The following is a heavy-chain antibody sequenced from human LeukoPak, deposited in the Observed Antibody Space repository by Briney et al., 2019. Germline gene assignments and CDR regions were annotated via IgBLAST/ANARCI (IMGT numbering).Heavy chain of an antibody. V-gene: IGHV4-59*01. CDR3: ARSPVEHSYGYFYYYYGMDV. Sequence: SETLSLTCTVSGGSISSYYWSWIRQPPGKGLGWIGYIYYSGSTNYNPSLKSRVTISVDTSKNQFSLKLSSVTAADTAVYYCARSPVEHSYGYFYYYYGMDVWGQGTTVTVSS. CDR1: GGSISSYY. CDR2: IYYSGST. J-gene: IGHJ6*02. D-gene: IGHD5-18*01.